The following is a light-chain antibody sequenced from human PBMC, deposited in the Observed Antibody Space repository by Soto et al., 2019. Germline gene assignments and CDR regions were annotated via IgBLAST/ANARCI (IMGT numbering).Light chain of an antibody. CDR1: QSISSW. J-gene: IGKJ2*01. Sequence: DIQVTQSPSTLSASVGDRVTITCRASQSISSWLAWYQQKPGKAPKLLIYKASSLESGVPSRFSGSGSGTEFTLTISSLQPDDFATYYCQQYNSYRTFGQGTK. CDR2: KAS. CDR3: QQYNSYRT. V-gene: IGKV1-5*03.